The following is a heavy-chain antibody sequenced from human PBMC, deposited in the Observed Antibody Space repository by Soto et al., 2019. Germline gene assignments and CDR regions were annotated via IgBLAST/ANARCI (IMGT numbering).Heavy chain of an antibody. CDR1: GGSISSYY. CDR2: IYTSGST. J-gene: IGHJ4*02. V-gene: IGHV4-4*07. Sequence: NPSETLSLTCTVSGGSISSYYWSWIRQPAGKGLEWIGRIYTSGSTNYNPSLKSRVTMSVDTSKNQFSLKLSSVTAADTAVYYCARAARVYGGDHLDDYWGQGTPVTVSS. CDR3: ARAARVYGGDHLDDY. D-gene: IGHD2-21*02.